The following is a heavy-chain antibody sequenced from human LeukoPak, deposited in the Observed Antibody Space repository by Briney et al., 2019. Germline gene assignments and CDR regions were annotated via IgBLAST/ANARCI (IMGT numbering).Heavy chain of an antibody. D-gene: IGHD2-2*01. CDR3: AKDVASTSVDAFDI. J-gene: IGHJ3*02. Sequence: GGSLRLSCAASGFTFSSYGMHWVRQAPGKGLEWVAVISYDGSNKYYADSVKGRFTISRDNSKNTLYLQMNSLRAEDTAVYYCAKDVASTSVDAFDIWGQGTMVTVSS. CDR2: ISYDGSNK. V-gene: IGHV3-30*18. CDR1: GFTFSSYG.